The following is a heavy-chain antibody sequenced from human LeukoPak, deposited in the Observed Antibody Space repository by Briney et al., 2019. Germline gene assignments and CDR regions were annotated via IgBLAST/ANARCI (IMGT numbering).Heavy chain of an antibody. CDR2: ISSSSSYI. Sequence: GGSLRLSCAASGFTFSDYYMSWIRQAPGKGLEWVSYISSSSSYIYYADSVKGRFTISRDNAKNSLYLQMNSLRAEDTAVYYCARAETYEQFDYWGQGTLVTVSS. CDR1: GFTFSDYY. CDR3: ARAETYEQFDY. V-gene: IGHV3-11*06. D-gene: IGHD3-22*01. J-gene: IGHJ4*02.